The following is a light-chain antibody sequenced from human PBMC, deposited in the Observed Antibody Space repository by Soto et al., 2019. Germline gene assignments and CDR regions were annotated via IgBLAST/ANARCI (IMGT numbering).Light chain of an antibody. CDR2: VAS. J-gene: IGKJ2*01. V-gene: IGKV3-20*01. CDR1: QSVSSY. CDR3: QQYNTSPYT. Sequence: VLTQSPGTLSLSPGDRVTISCRASQSVSSYLAWYQQKPGQAPRLLIYVASSRATGIPDRFSGSASGTVFTITIRRLEPEDFVMYYCQQYNTSPYTFGHGTKLESK.